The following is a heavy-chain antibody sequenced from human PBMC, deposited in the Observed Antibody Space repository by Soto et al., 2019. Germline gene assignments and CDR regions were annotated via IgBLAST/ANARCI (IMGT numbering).Heavy chain of an antibody. V-gene: IGHV4-59*01. CDR3: ATGRYYFGSEY. CDR1: GGSISSYY. CDR2: VYYSGTT. J-gene: IGHJ4*02. D-gene: IGHD3-10*01. Sequence: QVQLQESGPGLVKPSETLSLTCAVSGGSISSYYWSWIRQPPGKGLEWVGYVYYSGTTNYNPSLKSRVTISLDTSKNQFSLKLDSVTAADTAVYYCATGRYYFGSEYWGQGTLVTVSS.